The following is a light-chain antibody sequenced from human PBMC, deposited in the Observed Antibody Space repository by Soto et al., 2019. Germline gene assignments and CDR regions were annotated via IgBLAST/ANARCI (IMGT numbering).Light chain of an antibody. V-gene: IGLV2-14*03. CDR3: TSWTTSTTMI. CDR1: SSDIGAYNF. Sequence: QSALTQPASVSGSPGQSITISCTGTSSDIGAYNFVSWYQQHPGKAPKLMLYDVNIRPSGVSNRFSGSKSGNTASLTISWIQAEDEADYYCTSWTTSTTMIFGGGTKVTVL. CDR2: DVN. J-gene: IGLJ2*01.